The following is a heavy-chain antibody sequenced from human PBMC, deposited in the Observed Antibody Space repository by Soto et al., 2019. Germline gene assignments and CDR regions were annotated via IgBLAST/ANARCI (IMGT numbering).Heavy chain of an antibody. CDR2: ISGSGGST. CDR1: GFTFSSYA. D-gene: IGHD3-3*01. V-gene: IGHV3-23*01. Sequence: GGSLRLSCAASGFTFSSYAMSWVRQAPGKGLEWVSAISGSGGSTYYADSVKGRFTISRDNSKNTLYLQMNSLRAEDTAVYYCATPAGFGVVIPSDYWGQGTLVTVSS. J-gene: IGHJ4*02. CDR3: ATPAGFGVVIPSDY.